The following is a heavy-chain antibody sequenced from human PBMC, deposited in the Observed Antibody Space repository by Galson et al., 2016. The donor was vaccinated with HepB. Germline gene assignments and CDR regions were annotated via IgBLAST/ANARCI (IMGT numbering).Heavy chain of an antibody. CDR1: GLTLDDHV. J-gene: IGHJ6*02. Sequence: SLRLSCAVSGLTLDDHVIHWVRQAPGEGLEWVSGIFWRSGNTGYADSLKGRFTISRDYARNSLYLEMNSLRDEDTAVYYCATDSRPDVWGQGSMVTVSS. V-gene: IGHV3-9*01. CDR2: IFWRSGNT. CDR3: ATDSRPDV. D-gene: IGHD5-18*01.